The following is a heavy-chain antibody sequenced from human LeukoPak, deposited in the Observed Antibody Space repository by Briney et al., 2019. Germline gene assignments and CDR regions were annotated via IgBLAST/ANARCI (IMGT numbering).Heavy chain of an antibody. D-gene: IGHD2-2*03. CDR2: IYSGGST. V-gene: IGHV3-53*01. CDR1: GFTFSSYA. CDR3: ARVDIGLHY. Sequence: GGSLRLSCAASGFTFSSYAMHWVRQAPGKGLEWVSVIYSGGSTYYADSVKGRFTISRDNSKNTLYLQMNSLRAEDTAVYYCARVDIGLHYWGQGTLVTVSS. J-gene: IGHJ4*02.